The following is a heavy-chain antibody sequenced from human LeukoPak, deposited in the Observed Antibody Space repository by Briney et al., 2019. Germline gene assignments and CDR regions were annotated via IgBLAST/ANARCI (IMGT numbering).Heavy chain of an antibody. CDR2: IIPILGIA. V-gene: IGHV1-69*04. CDR3: ARERDLTMIVVSHFDY. Sequence: ASVKVSCKASEYTFTSYDINWVRQATGQGLEWMGRIIPILGIANYAQKFQGRVTITADKSTSTAYMELSSLRSEDTAVYYCARERDLTMIVVSHFDYWGQGTLVTVSS. D-gene: IGHD3-22*01. CDR1: EYTFTSYD. J-gene: IGHJ4*02.